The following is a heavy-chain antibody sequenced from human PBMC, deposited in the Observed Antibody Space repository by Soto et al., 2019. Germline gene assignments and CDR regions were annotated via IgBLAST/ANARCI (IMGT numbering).Heavy chain of an antibody. J-gene: IGHJ6*03. CDR1: GGSFSGYY. Sequence: SETLSLTCAVYGGSFSGYYWSWIRQPPGKGLEWIGEINHSGSTNYNPSLKSRVTISVDTSKNQFSLKLSSVTAADTAVYYCARGRYFYWFRYYYYMDVWAKGTTVTVSS. CDR2: INHSGST. V-gene: IGHV4-34*01. CDR3: ARGRYFYWFRYYYYMDV. D-gene: IGHD3-9*01.